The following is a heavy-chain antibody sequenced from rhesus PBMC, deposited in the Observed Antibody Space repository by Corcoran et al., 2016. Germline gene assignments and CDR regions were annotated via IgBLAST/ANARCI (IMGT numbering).Heavy chain of an antibody. D-gene: IGHD6-31*01. V-gene: IGHV4-93*02. CDR1: GGSISSSNW. CDR2: NYGSGGGT. CDR3: AGRGSGWTRDY. J-gene: IGHJ4*01. Sequence: QVQLQESGPAVVKPSETLSLTCAVSGGSISSSNWWSWIRQSPGKGLEWIGGNYGSGGGTEYNPSLKSRVTISIDTSKNQFCLKLSSVAAADPAVYYCAGRGSGWTRDYWGQGVLVTVSS.